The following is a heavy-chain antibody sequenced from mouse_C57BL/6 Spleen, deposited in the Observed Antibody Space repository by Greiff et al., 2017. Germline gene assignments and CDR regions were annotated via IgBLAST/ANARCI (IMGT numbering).Heavy chain of an antibody. CDR2: IYPRSGNT. CDR3: ARRLRPDAMDY. J-gene: IGHJ4*01. V-gene: IGHV1-81*01. Sequence: QVQLKESGAELSRPGASVKLSCTASGYTFTCYGISWVKQRTGQGLEWIGEIYPRSGNTYYNPKFKGKATLTADKSSSTAYMELRSLTSEDSAVSFCARRLRPDAMDYWGQGTSVTVSS. D-gene: IGHD2-4*01. CDR1: GYTFTCYG.